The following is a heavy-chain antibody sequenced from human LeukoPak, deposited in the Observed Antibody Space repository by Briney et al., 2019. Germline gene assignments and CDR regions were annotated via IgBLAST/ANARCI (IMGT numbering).Heavy chain of an antibody. Sequence: SVKVSCKASGGTFSSYAISWVRQAPGQGLEWMGGVIPIFGTANYAQKFQGRVTITTDESTSTAYMELSSLRSEDTAVYYCATSQVPAAPRAGHTAFDIWGQGTMVTVSS. D-gene: IGHD2-2*01. CDR2: VIPIFGTA. V-gene: IGHV1-69*05. CDR1: GGTFSSYA. CDR3: ATSQVPAAPRAGHTAFDI. J-gene: IGHJ3*02.